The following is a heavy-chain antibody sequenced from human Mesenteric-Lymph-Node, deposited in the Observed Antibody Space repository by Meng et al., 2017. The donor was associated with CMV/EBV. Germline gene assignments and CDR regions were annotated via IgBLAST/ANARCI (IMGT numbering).Heavy chain of an antibody. J-gene: IGHJ6*02. D-gene: IGHD2-21*01. Sequence: GGSLRLSCAGSGFTFKNYEMYWVRQAPGKGLEWVSTISGSGGSTYYADSVKGRFTISRDNPKNTLYLQMNSLRAEDTAVYYCARLSGDSIHGMDVWGQGTTVTVSS. CDR2: ISGSGGST. V-gene: IGHV3-23*01. CDR1: GFTFKNYE. CDR3: ARLSGDSIHGMDV.